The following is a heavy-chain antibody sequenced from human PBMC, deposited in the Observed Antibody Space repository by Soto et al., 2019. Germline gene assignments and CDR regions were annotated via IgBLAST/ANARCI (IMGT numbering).Heavy chain of an antibody. CDR2: ISRRGDTT. J-gene: IGHJ3*02. CDR3: ARILAGYDSSGYFSAFGI. CDR1: GFTFTTYA. D-gene: IGHD3-22*01. Sequence: GGSLRLSCAASGFTFTTYAMSWVRQAPGKGLEWVSVISRRGDTTYYADSVKGRFTISRDNSKNTLYLQMNSLRAEDRAVYYCARILAGYDSSGYFSAFGICRKGTRGTV. V-gene: IGHV3-23*01.